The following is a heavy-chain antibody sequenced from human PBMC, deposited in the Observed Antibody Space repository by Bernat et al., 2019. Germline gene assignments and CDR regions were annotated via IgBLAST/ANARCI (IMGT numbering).Heavy chain of an antibody. CDR3: AGCGV. CDR2: IKQDGSEK. V-gene: IGHV3-7*03. CDR1: VFTFSTYS. Sequence: VQLVESGGGLVKPGGSLRLSCASSVFTFSTYSMNWVRQAPGKVLEWVANIKQDGSEKYYVDSVKGRFTISRDNAKNSLFLQMNSLRAEDTAVYYCAGCGVWGQGTMVTVSS. D-gene: IGHD2-21*01. J-gene: IGHJ3*01.